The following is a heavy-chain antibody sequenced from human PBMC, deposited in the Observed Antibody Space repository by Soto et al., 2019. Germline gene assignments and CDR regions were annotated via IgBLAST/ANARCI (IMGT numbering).Heavy chain of an antibody. Sequence: SETLSLTCTVSGGSINYYYWSWIRQPPGKGLEWIGYIYYSGGTNYNPSLKSRVTISVDTSKNQFSLKLNSVTAADTAVYYCARNRNYFSFSFDYWGQGTLVTVSS. V-gene: IGHV4-59*01. CDR1: GGSINYYY. D-gene: IGHD1-7*01. CDR2: IYYSGGT. CDR3: ARNRNYFSFSFDY. J-gene: IGHJ4*02.